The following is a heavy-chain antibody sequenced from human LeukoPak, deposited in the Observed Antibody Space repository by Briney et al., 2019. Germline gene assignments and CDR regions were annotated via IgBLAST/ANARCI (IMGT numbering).Heavy chain of an antibody. Sequence: GGSLRLSCAASGFPFSSYGMNWVRQAPGKGLEWVARLVYDARSDYANSVKGRFSISRDNSKDTLYLGINSLRPEDTAVYYCARALGIGNIYYFDYWGQGTLITVSS. CDR3: ARALGIGNIYYFDY. J-gene: IGHJ4*02. CDR1: GFPFSSYG. V-gene: IGHV3-30*02. D-gene: IGHD1/OR15-1a*01. CDR2: LVYDARS.